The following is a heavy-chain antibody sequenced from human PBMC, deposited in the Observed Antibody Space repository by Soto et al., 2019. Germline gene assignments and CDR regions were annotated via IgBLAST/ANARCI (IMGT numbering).Heavy chain of an antibody. V-gene: IGHV6-1*01. CDR2: TYYRSKWYN. CDR1: GDSVSSNSAA. Sequence: SQTLSLTCAISGDSVSSNSAAWNWIRQSPSRGLEWLGRTYYRSKWYNDYAVSVKGRITINPDTSKNQFSLQLNSVTPEDTAVYYCARGATDCSSTSCANNWFDPWGQGXLVTVSS. J-gene: IGHJ5*02. CDR3: ARGATDCSSTSCANNWFDP. D-gene: IGHD2-2*01.